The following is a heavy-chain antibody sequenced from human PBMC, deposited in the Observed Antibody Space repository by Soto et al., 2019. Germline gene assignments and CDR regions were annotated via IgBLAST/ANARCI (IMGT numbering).Heavy chain of an antibody. D-gene: IGHD3-9*01. CDR1: GFTFSSYA. CDR2: ISGSGGST. Sequence: GGSLRLSCAASGFTFSSYAMSWVRQAPGKGLEWVSAISGSGGSTYYADSVKGRFTISRDNSKNTLYLQMNSLRAEDTAVYYCAKDRKARITISGDAFDIWGQGTMVTVSS. CDR3: AKDRKARITISGDAFDI. V-gene: IGHV3-23*01. J-gene: IGHJ3*02.